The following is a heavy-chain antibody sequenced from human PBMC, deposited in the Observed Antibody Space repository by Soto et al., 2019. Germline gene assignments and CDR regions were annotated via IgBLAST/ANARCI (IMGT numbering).Heavy chain of an antibody. V-gene: IGHV1-46*01. CDR2: INPSGGST. CDR1: GYTLTELS. D-gene: IGHD2-2*01. CDR3: ARGFLGYCSSTSCYRHYGMDV. J-gene: IGHJ6*02. Sequence: ASVKVSCKVSGYTLTELSMHWVRQAPGQGLEWMGIINPSGGSTSYAQKFQGRVTMTRDTSTSTVYMELSSLRSEDTAVYYCARGFLGYCSSTSCYRHYGMDVWGQGTTVTVSS.